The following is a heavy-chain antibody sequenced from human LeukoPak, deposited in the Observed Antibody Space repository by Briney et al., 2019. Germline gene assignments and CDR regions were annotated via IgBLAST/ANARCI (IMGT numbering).Heavy chain of an antibody. Sequence: GGSLRLSCAASGFTFSSYSMNWIRQAPGKGLEWVSSISGSSSYIYYADSVKGRFTISRDNAKNSLYLQMNSLRAEDTAVYYCARDSDSGSYIYYYYYMDVWGKGTTVTISS. CDR1: GFTFSSYS. J-gene: IGHJ6*03. V-gene: IGHV3-21*01. CDR2: ISGSSSYI. CDR3: ARDSDSGSYIYYYYYMDV. D-gene: IGHD3-10*01.